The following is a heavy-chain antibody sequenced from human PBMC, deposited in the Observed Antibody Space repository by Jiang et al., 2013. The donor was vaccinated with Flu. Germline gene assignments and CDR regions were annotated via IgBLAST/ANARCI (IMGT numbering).Heavy chain of an antibody. V-gene: IGHV1-46*01. CDR3: AILRYSSGWYSFGDYGMDV. CDR1: GYTFTSYY. CDR2: INPSGGST. J-gene: IGHJ6*02. D-gene: IGHD6-19*01. Sequence: GAEVKKPGASVKVSCKASGYTFTSYYMHWVRQAPGQGLEWMGIINPSGGSTSYAQKFQGRVTMTRDTSTSTVYMELSSLRSEDTAVYYCAILRYSSGWYSFGDYGMDVWGQGTTVTVSS.